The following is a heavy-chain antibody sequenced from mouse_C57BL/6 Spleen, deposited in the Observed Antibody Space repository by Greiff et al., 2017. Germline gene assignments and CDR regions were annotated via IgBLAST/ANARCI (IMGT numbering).Heavy chain of an antibody. V-gene: IGHV5-12*01. CDR2: ISNGGGST. D-gene: IGHD2-3*01. CDR1: GFTFSDYY. J-gene: IGHJ4*01. Sequence: EVKLMGSGGGLVQPGGSLKLSCAASGFTFSDYYMYWVRQTPEKRLEWVAYISNGGGSTYYPDTVKGRFTISRDNAKNTLYLQMSRLKSEDKAMYYWARQRMMSWIDYAMDYWGQGTSVTVSS. CDR3: ARQRMMSWIDYAMDY.